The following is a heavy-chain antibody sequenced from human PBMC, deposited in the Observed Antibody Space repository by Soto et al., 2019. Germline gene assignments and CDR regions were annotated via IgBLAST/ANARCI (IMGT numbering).Heavy chain of an antibody. V-gene: IGHV3-23*01. Sequence: GGSLRLSCAASGFAFNTYSMSWVRQAPGKGLEWVSALGSGGTMHYADSVKGRFTISRDNSKNTLYLQMNSLRAEDTAIYYCAKRHGGATPGTYYFDYWGQGTLVTVSS. J-gene: IGHJ4*02. CDR2: LGSGGTM. CDR1: GFAFNTYS. CDR3: AKRHGGATPGTYYFDY. D-gene: IGHD1-26*01.